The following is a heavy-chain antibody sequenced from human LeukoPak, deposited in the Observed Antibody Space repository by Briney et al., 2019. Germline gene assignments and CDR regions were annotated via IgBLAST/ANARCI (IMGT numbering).Heavy chain of an antibody. V-gene: IGHV3-53*01. CDR3: ARDRGRCFCESDAFDI. CDR1: GFTVSSNY. CDR2: IYSGGST. Sequence: PGGSLRLSCAASGFTVSSNYMSWVRQAPGKGLEWVSVIYSGGSTYYADSVKGRFTISRDNSKNTLYLQMNSMRADDTAVYYCARDRGRCFCESDAFDIWGQGTMVTVSS. J-gene: IGHJ3*02. D-gene: IGHD3-10*01.